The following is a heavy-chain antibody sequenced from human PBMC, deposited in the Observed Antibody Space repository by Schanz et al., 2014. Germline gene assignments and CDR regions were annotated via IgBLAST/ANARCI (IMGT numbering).Heavy chain of an antibody. CDR2: MSGSGSTA. CDR3: AKGKSEVRGIILDY. J-gene: IGHJ4*02. Sequence: EVQLVESGGGVVRPGGSLRLSCAASGFGFDDYAMSWVRQAPGKGLEWVSGMSGSGSTADYADSVKGRFTISRDNSRKTLYLQMNSLRADDTAVYYCAKGKSEVRGIILDYWGQGTMVVVSS. CDR1: GFGFDDYA. V-gene: IGHV3-23*04. D-gene: IGHD3-10*01.